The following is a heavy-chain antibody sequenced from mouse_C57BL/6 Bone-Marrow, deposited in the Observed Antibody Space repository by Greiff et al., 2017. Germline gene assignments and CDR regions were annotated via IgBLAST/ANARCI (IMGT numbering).Heavy chain of an antibody. CDR2: IYPRSGHT. J-gene: IGHJ2*01. V-gene: IGHV1-81*01. D-gene: IGHD1-1*01. Sequence: QVHVKQSGAELARPGASVQLSCKASGYTFTSYGISWVKQRTGQGLEWIGEIYPRSGHTYYNEKFKGKATLTADKSSSTAYMELRSLTSEYSAVYFCARWGYGSSYYFDYWGQGTTLTVSS. CDR3: ARWGYGSSYYFDY. CDR1: GYTFTSYG.